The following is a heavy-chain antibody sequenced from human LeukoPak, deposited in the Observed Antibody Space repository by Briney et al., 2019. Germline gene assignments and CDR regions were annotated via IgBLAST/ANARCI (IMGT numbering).Heavy chain of an antibody. CDR3: ARGRNQRDLRLLLY. D-gene: IGHD1-14*01. CDR2: MNPNSGNT. J-gene: IGHJ4*02. CDR1: GYTFSSYD. V-gene: IGHV1-8*01. Sequence: GASVKVSCKASGYTFSSYDINWVRQATGQGLEWMGWMNPNSGNTGYAQKFQGRVTMTRNTYISTAYMELSSLRSEDTAMYYCARGRNQRDLRLLLYWGQGTLVTVSS.